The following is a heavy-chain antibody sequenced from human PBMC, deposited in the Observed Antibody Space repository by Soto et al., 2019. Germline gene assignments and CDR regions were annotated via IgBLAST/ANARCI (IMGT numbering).Heavy chain of an antibody. CDR2: ISPYNGNR. D-gene: IGHD6-13*01. CDR1: GYSFTNYA. V-gene: IGHV1-18*01. CDR3: ARVPASSIWRSDFYFGMDV. Sequence: ASVKVSCKASGYSFTNYAISWVRQAPGRGLEWMGWISPYNGNRNYAQKFQGRVTMTTDTSTSTAYMELRSLRSDDTAVYYCARVPASSIWRSDFYFGMDVWGQGTTVTVSS. J-gene: IGHJ6*02.